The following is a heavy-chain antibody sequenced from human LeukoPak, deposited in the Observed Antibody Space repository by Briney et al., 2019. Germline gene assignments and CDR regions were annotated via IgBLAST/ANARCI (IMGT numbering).Heavy chain of an antibody. D-gene: IGHD3-10*01. CDR1: GFTFCDYC. V-gene: IGHV3-74*01. CDR2: LNPAGTNT. J-gene: IGHJ4*02. CDR3: VGSHVAAY. Sequence: GGSLSLLCTACGFTFCDYCVHCLRQVPGKGLVWVSHLNPAGTNTYYADSVKGRFTASRDNARNTVYLQMNNLRAEDTAVYYCVGSHVAAYWGQGTLVTVSS.